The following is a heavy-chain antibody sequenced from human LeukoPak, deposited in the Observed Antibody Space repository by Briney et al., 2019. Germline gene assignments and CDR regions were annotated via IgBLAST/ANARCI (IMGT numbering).Heavy chain of an antibody. CDR2: ISYDGSNK. Sequence: GGSLRLSCAASGFTFSSYGMHWVRQAPGKVLEWVAVISYDGSNKYYADSVKGRFTISRDNSKNTLYLQMNSLRAEDTAVYYCAKDGVPVIEIYYFDYWGQGTLVTVSS. V-gene: IGHV3-30*18. CDR1: GFTFSSYG. J-gene: IGHJ4*02. CDR3: AKDGVPVIEIYYFDY. D-gene: IGHD1-1*01.